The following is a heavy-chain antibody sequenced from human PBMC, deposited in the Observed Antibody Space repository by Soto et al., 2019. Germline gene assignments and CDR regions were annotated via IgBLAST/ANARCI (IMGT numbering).Heavy chain of an antibody. CDR1: GGSISSSNW. CDR3: ARARIAAASPYYYYYGMDV. V-gene: IGHV4-4*02. Sequence: SETLSLTCAVSGGSISSSNWWSWVRQPPGKGLEWIGEIYHSGSTNYNPSLKSRVTISVDKSKNQFSLKLSSVTAADTAVYYCARARIAAASPYYYYYGMDVWGQGTTVTVSS. D-gene: IGHD6-13*01. J-gene: IGHJ6*01. CDR2: IYHSGST.